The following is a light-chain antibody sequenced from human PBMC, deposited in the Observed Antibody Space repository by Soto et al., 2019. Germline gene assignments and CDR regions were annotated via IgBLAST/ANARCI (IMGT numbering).Light chain of an antibody. Sequence: QSALTQPASVSGSPGQSITISCTGTSSDVGSYKFVSWYQQHPGKAPKLIIYEVSNRPSGVSDRFSGSKSGTTASLTISGLQAEDEADYHCSSYTSSTNVIFGGGTKLTGL. J-gene: IGLJ2*01. CDR2: EVS. V-gene: IGLV2-14*01. CDR3: SSYTSSTNVI. CDR1: SSDVGSYKF.